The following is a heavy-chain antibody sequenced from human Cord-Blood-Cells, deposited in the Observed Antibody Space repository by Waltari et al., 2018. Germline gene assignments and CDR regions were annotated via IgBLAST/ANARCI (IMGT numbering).Heavy chain of an antibody. CDR3: ARAIVSYSSGWYAFDI. J-gene: IGHJ3*02. V-gene: IGHV4-31*03. CDR1: GGSISSGGYY. CDR2: IYYSGST. D-gene: IGHD6-19*01. Sequence: QVQLQESGPGLVKPSQTLSLTCTVSGGSISSGGYYWSWIRQHPGKGLEWIGYIYYSGSTYYNPSLKSRVTISVDTSKNQVSLKLSSVTTADTAVYYCARAIVSYSSGWYAFDIWGQGTMVTVSS.